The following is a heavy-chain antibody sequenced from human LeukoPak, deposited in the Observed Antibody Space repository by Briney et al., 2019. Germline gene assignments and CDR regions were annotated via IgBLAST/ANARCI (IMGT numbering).Heavy chain of an antibody. CDR1: GFTFSNAW. Sequence: PGGSLRLSCAASGFTFSNAWMSWVRQAPGKGLEWVGRIKSKTDGGTTDYAAPVKGRFTISRDNSKNTLYLQMNSLRAEDTAVYYCAKDRSPYLRGEFDYWGQGTLVTVSS. J-gene: IGHJ4*02. D-gene: IGHD3-10*01. V-gene: IGHV3-15*01. CDR3: AKDRSPYLRGEFDY. CDR2: IKSKTDGGTT.